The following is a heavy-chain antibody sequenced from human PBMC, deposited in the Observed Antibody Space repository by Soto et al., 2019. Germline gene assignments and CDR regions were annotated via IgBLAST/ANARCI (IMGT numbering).Heavy chain of an antibody. D-gene: IGHD2-2*01. Sequence: SETLSLTCTVSGGSISSGGYYWSWIRQLPGKGLEWIGYMYHSGSTYYNPSLKSRVTISIDRSKNQFSLKLSSVTAADTAVYYCARVPDYWGQGILVTVS. CDR2: MYHSGST. CDR1: GGSISSGGYY. J-gene: IGHJ4*02. V-gene: IGHV4-30-2*01. CDR3: ARVPDY.